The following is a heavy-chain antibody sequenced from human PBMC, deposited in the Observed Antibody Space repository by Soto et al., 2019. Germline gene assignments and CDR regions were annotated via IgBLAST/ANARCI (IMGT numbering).Heavy chain of an antibody. D-gene: IGHD2-15*01. CDR2: IYYSGST. J-gene: IGHJ4*02. V-gene: IGHV4-39*01. Sequence: SETRSLTCTVSGCSISRSSYYWVWIRQPPGKGLEWIGSIYYSGSTYYNPSLKSRVTISVDTSKNQFSLKLSSVTAADTAVYYCARHTPAISISDHWGQGTLVTVSS. CDR3: ARHTPAISISDH. CDR1: GCSISRSSYY.